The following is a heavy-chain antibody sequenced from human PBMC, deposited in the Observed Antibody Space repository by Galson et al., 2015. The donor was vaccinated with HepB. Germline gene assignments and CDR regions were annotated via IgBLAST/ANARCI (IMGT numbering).Heavy chain of an antibody. D-gene: IGHD2-15*01. CDR2: INPRVGSI. CDR1: GYTLTSYN. Sequence: SVKVSCKASGYTLTSYNIHCVRQAPGQGLEWMGVINPRVGSITYAQNFQGRITMTRDTSTGTVYMELSSLTSEDTAVYYCARSASASAFDVWGQGTMVTVSS. V-gene: IGHV1-46*03. CDR3: ARSASASAFDV. J-gene: IGHJ3*01.